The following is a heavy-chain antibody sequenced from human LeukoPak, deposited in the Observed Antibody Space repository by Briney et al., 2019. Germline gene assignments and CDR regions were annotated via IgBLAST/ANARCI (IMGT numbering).Heavy chain of an antibody. J-gene: IGHJ4*02. D-gene: IGHD5-12*01. CDR1: GLSFTDSW. V-gene: IGHV3-7*01. CDR2: MNPDGSVR. Sequence: GGSLRPSCQPPGLSFTDSWMSWFRKPPAKGQKFVANMNPDGSVRNYMDSVKGRFTISRDNAKKSLYLEISRLRADDTAVYYCARDPGYSSFDLWGQGTQVTVSS. CDR3: ARDPGYSSFDL.